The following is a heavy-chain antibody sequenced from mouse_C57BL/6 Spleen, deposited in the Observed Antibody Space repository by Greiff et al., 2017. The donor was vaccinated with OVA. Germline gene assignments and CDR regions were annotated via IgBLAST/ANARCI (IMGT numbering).Heavy chain of an antibody. J-gene: IGHJ4*01. D-gene: IGHD2-3*01. V-gene: IGHV3-6*01. CDR2: ISYDGSN. CDR3: ARDDDGYYVYAMDY. Sequence: ESGPGLVKPSQSLSLTCSVTGYSITSGYYWNWIRQFPGNKLEWMGYISYDGSNNYNPSLKNRISLTRDTSKNQVFLKLNSVNTEDTATYYCARDDDGYYVYAMDYWGQGTSVTVSS. CDR1: GYSITSGYY.